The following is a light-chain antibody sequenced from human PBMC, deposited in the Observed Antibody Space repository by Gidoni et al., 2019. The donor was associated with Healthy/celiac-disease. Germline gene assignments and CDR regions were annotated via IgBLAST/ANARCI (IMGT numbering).Light chain of an antibody. CDR3: QQSYSTPIT. J-gene: IGKJ5*01. CDR2: AAS. Sequence: IQLTQSPSSLSASVVDSVTITCRASQRISSYLYWYQQQPGKAPKIRIDAASSLQSGVPSRFSGSGSGTDFTLTICSLQPEDFATYYCQQSYSTPITFGQXTRLEIK. CDR1: QRISSY. V-gene: IGKV1-39*01.